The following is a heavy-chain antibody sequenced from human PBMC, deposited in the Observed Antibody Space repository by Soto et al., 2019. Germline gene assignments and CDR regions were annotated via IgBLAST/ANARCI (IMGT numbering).Heavy chain of an antibody. D-gene: IGHD3-22*01. CDR2: ISAYNCNK. J-gene: IGHJ5*02. V-gene: IGHV1-18*01. CDR1: GDIFTSYG. Sequence: QVQLVQSGAEVKKPGASVKVSCKASGDIFTSYGISWVRQAPGQGLEGMGWISAYNCNKNYSQKFQGRISMTKDTSTSRAYMELRSLRSDDTAVYYCARDQEGITMIVGGTWGQGTLITVSS. CDR3: ARDQEGITMIVGGT.